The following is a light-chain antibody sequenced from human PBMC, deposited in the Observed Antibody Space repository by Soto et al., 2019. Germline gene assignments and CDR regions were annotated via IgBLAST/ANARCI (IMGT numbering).Light chain of an antibody. V-gene: IGKV1-5*01. CDR3: QQYDSYSPT. J-gene: IGKJ1*01. Sequence: DIPMAQSPSTLSASVGDRVTITCRASQNINYWLAWYQQKPGKAPKLLIFDASSLDSGVPSRFSGSGSGTEFTLTISPLQPDDFATYYCQQYDSYSPTFGQGTKVEIK. CDR1: QNINYW. CDR2: DAS.